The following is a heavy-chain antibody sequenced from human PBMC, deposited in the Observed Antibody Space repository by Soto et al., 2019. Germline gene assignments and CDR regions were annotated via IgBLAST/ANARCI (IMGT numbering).Heavy chain of an antibody. Sequence: TSETLSLTCTVSGGSISGYYWSWIRQPPGEGLEWIGYIYYSGSTNYNPSLKSRVTISLDTSKNQFSLKLNSVTAADTAVYYCARAHPYSSSWYLWFDYWGQGTQVTVSS. CDR3: ARAHPYSSSWYLWFDY. CDR2: IYYSGST. V-gene: IGHV4-59*01. J-gene: IGHJ4*02. CDR1: GGSISGYY. D-gene: IGHD6-13*01.